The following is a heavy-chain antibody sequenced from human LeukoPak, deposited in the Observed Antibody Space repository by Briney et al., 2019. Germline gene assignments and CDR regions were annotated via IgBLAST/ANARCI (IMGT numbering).Heavy chain of an antibody. V-gene: IGHV1-69*13. CDR3: ARGFVHHITMVRGVYYSDY. Sequence: ASVKVSCKASGGTFSSYAISWVRQAPGQGLEWMGGIIPIFGTANYAQKFQGRVTITADESTSTAYMELSSLRSEDTAVYYCARGFVHHITMVRGVYYSDYWGQGTLVTVSS. CDR1: GGTFSSYA. D-gene: IGHD3-10*01. CDR2: IIPIFGTA. J-gene: IGHJ4*02.